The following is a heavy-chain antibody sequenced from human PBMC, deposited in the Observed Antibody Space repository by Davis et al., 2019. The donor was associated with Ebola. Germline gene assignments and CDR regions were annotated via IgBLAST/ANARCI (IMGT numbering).Heavy chain of an antibody. CDR2: TYYRSKWYN. CDR3: AREVAGSLPYYYYYGMDV. V-gene: IGHV6-1*01. Sequence: HSQTLSLTCAISGDSVSSNSAAWNWIRQSPSRGLEWLGRTYYRSKWYNDYAVSVKSRITINPDTSKNQFSLQLNSVTPEDTAVYYRAREVAGSLPYYYYYGMDVWGQGTTVTVSS. J-gene: IGHJ6*02. CDR1: GDSVSSNSAA. D-gene: IGHD6-19*01.